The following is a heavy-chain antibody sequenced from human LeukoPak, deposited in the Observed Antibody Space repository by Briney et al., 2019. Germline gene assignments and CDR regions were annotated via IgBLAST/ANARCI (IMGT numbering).Heavy chain of an antibody. D-gene: IGHD6-13*01. CDR2: IYYSGST. CDR3: ASESAAETL. CDR1: GGSISSSSCY. V-gene: IGHV4-39*07. J-gene: IGHJ4*02. Sequence: SQTLSLTCTVSGGSISSSSCYWGWIRQPPGKGLEWIGSIYYSGSTYYNPSLKSRVTISVDTSKNQFSLKLSSVTAADTAVYYCASESAAETLWGQGTLVTVSS.